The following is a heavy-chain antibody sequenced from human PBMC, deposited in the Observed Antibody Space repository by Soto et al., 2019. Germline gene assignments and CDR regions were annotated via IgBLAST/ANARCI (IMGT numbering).Heavy chain of an antibody. V-gene: IGHV3-30-3*01. D-gene: IGHD3-22*01. CDR3: AKTSYDSSGYPSYYFDY. Sequence: QVQLVESGGGVVQPGRSLRLSCAASGFTFSSYAMHWVRQAPGKGLEWVAVISYDGSNKYYADSVKGRFTISRDNSKNTLYLQMNSLRAEDTAVYYCAKTSYDSSGYPSYYFDYWGQGTLVTVSS. CDR1: GFTFSSYA. CDR2: ISYDGSNK. J-gene: IGHJ4*02.